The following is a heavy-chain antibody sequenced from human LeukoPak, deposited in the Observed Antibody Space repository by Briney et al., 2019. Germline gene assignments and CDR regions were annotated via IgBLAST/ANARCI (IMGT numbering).Heavy chain of an antibody. CDR2: IYHSGST. CDR3: ARDVGDGYNFAAIDY. Sequence: SETLSLTCTVSGGSISSGGYYWSWIRQPPGKGLEWIGYIYHSGSTYYNPSLKSRVTISVDRSKNQFSLKLSSVTAADTAVYYCARDVGDGYNFAAIDYWGQGTLVTVSS. V-gene: IGHV4-30-2*01. CDR1: GGSISSGGYY. J-gene: IGHJ4*02. D-gene: IGHD5-24*01.